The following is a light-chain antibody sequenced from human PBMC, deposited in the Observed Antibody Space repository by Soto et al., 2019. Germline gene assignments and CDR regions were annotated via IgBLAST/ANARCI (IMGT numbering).Light chain of an antibody. V-gene: IGLV2-14*01. Sequence: VLTQPASVSGSPGQSITISCAGTMRDVGGYNLVSWYQQHPGRAPQLILYEVRNRPSGISFRFSGSKSGNTASLTISGLQAEDEADYYCSSFTSKSSLIFGGGTKVTVL. CDR1: MRDVGGYNL. CDR2: EVR. CDR3: SSFTSKSSLI. J-gene: IGLJ2*01.